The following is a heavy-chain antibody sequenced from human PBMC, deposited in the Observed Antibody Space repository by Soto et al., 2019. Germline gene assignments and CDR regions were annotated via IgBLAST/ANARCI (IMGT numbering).Heavy chain of an antibody. CDR1: GFTFSTYS. CDR2: ISSSGIYT. D-gene: IGHD4-17*01. J-gene: IGHJ4*02. Sequence: GGSLRLSCAASGFTFSTYSMNWVRQAPGKGLEWVSSISSSGIYTYDADSVKGRFTISRDNAKNSLFLQMNSLRAEDTAVYYCARARGDYLFDFWGQGTLVTVSS. CDR3: ARARGDYLFDF. V-gene: IGHV3-21*01.